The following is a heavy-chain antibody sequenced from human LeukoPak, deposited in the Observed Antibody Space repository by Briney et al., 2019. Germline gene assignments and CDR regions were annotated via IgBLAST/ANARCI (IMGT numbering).Heavy chain of an antibody. CDR3: ARGLAAAPQRKYFQH. D-gene: IGHD6-13*01. V-gene: IGHV4-34*01. J-gene: IGHJ1*01. CDR1: GGSFSGYY. Sequence: PSETLSLTCAVYGGSFSGYYWSWIRQPPGKGLEWIGEINHSGSTNYNPSLKSRVTISVDTSKNQFSLKLSSVTAADTAVYYCARGLAAAPQRKYFQHWGQGTLVTVSS. CDR2: INHSGST.